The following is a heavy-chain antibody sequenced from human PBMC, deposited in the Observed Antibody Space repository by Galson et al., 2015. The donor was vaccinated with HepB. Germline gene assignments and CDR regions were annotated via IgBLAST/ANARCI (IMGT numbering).Heavy chain of an antibody. CDR1: GFTFSSYA. J-gene: IGHJ3*02. Sequence: SLRLSCAASGFTFSSYAMHWVRQAPGKGLEWVAVISYDGSNKYYADSVKGRFTISRDNSKNTLYLQMNSLRAEDTAVYYCARTYCGGDCVAFDIWGQGTMVTVSS. V-gene: IGHV3-30*04. D-gene: IGHD2-21*02. CDR3: ARTYCGGDCVAFDI. CDR2: ISYDGSNK.